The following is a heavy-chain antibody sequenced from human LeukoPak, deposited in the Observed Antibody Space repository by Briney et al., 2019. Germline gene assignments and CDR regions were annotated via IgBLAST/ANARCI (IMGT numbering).Heavy chain of an antibody. Sequence: HPGGSLRLSCAASGFTFSSYAMSWVRQAPGKGLEWVSAISGSGGSTYYADSVKGRFTISRDNSKNTLYLQMNSLRAEDTAVYYCAKVKGLVIVVVPAANDGMDVWGQGTTVTVSS. V-gene: IGHV3-23*01. D-gene: IGHD2-2*03. J-gene: IGHJ6*02. CDR2: ISGSGGST. CDR1: GFTFSSYA. CDR3: AKVKGLVIVVVPAANDGMDV.